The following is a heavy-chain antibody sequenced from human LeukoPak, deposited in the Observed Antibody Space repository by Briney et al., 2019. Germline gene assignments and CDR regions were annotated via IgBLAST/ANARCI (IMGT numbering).Heavy chain of an antibody. V-gene: IGHV3-21*01. Sequence: GGSLRLSCAASGFTFSSYSMNWVRQAPGKGLEWVSSISSSSSYIYYADSVKGRFTVSRDNAKNSLYLQMNSLRAEDTAVYYCACARYSSGWLSLYWGQETLVSVSS. CDR2: ISSSSSYI. CDR1: GFTFSSYS. CDR3: ACARYSSGWLSLY. D-gene: IGHD6-19*01. J-gene: IGHJ4*02.